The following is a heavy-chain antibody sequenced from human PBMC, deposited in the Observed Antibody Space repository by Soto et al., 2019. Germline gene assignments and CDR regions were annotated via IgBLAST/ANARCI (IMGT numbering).Heavy chain of an antibody. CDR3: ARDRVVDTAMDTFDF. J-gene: IGHJ4*02. V-gene: IGHV3-48*02. D-gene: IGHD5-18*01. CDR1: GFTFSSYS. CDR2: ISDTSTTI. Sequence: GGSLRLSCAASGFTFSSYSMNWVRQAPGKGLEWVSYISDTSTTIYYADSVKGRFTISRDNAKNSLFLQMNSLRDEDTAVYYCARDRVVDTAMDTFDFWGQGTLVTVSS.